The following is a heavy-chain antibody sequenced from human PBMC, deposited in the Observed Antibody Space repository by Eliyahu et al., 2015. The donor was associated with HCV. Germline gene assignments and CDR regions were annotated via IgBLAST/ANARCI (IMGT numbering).Heavy chain of an antibody. V-gene: IGHV3-23*01. CDR1: GFTFSSYA. CDR2: ISGSGGXX. Sequence: EVQLLESGGGLVQPGGSLXLSCAASGFTFSSYAMSWVRQAPGKGXXWVSAISGSGGXXYYAXSVKGRFTISRDNSKNTLYLQMNSLRAEDTAVYYCAKQGGSYWYFDLWGRGTLVTVSS. J-gene: IGHJ2*01. D-gene: IGHD1-26*01. CDR3: AKQGGSYWYFDL.